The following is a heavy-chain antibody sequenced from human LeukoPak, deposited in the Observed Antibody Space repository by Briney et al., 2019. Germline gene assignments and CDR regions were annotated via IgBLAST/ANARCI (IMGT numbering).Heavy chain of an antibody. CDR3: ARDVIVGATDWFDP. CDR1: GGSISSYY. V-gene: IGHV4-59*01. J-gene: IGHJ5*02. CDR2: IYYSGST. Sequence: PSETLSLTCTVSGGSISSYYWNWIRQPPGKGLEWIGYIYYSGSTNYNPSLKSRVTISVDTSKNQFSLKLSSVTAADTAVYYCARDVIVGATDWFDPWGQGTLVTVSS. D-gene: IGHD1-26*01.